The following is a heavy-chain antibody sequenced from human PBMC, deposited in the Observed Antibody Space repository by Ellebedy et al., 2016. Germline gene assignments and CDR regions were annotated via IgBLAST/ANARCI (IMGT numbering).Heavy chain of an antibody. D-gene: IGHD5-12*01. Sequence: SETLSLTCTVSGGSISSYYWSWIRQPPGKGLEWIGYIYYSGSTNYNPSLKSRVTISVDTSKNQFSLNLSSVTAADTAVYYCARHLRGYDPSFDYWGQGTLVTVSS. CDR2: IYYSGST. CDR3: ARHLRGYDPSFDY. CDR1: GGSISSYY. J-gene: IGHJ4*02. V-gene: IGHV4-59*08.